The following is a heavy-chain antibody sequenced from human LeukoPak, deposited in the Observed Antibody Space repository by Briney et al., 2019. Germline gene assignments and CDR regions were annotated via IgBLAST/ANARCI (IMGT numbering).Heavy chain of an antibody. J-gene: IGHJ4*02. CDR1: GGSITSSRYY. D-gene: IGHD6-13*01. CDR3: ARAEVSFRQHDY. CDR2: IYYSGST. Sequence: SETLSLTCTVSGGSITSSRYYWDWIRQPPGKGLEWIGSIYYSGSTYYNPSLKSRVTISVDTSKNQFSLKLSSVTAADTAVYYCARAEVSFRQHDYWGQGTLVTVSS. V-gene: IGHV4-39*07.